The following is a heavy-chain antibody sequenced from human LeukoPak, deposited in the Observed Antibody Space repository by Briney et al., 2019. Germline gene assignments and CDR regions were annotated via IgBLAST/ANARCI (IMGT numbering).Heavy chain of an antibody. Sequence: PGGSLRLSRAASGFTFSSYAMSWVRQAPGKGLEWVSAISGSGGSTYYADSVKGRFTISRDNSKNTLYLQMNSLRAEDTAVYYCAKTESDFWSGYHFDYWGQGTLVTVSS. V-gene: IGHV3-23*01. CDR2: ISGSGGST. J-gene: IGHJ4*02. CDR1: GFTFSSYA. CDR3: AKTESDFWSGYHFDY. D-gene: IGHD3-3*01.